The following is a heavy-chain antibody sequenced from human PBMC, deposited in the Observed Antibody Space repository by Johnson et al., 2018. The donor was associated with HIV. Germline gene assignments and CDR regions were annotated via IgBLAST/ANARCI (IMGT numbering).Heavy chain of an antibody. CDR1: GFNFGAYG. V-gene: IGHV3-30*02. J-gene: IGHJ3*02. CDR2: IRYDGNRR. D-gene: IGHD1-7*01. Sequence: QVQLVESGGGLVQPGGSLRLSCVASGFNFGAYGMNWVRQAPGKGLEWVAFIRYDGNRRDYADSVNGRFSVSRDNSKNTLYLGMNSLRSEDTGFYFCGREDWNYPIWGQGAMVTVSS. CDR3: GREDWNYPI.